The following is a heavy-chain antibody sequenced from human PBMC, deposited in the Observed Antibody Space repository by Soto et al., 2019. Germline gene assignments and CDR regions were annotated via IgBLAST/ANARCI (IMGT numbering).Heavy chain of an antibody. V-gene: IGHV4-34*01. Sequence: QVQLQPWRAGLLKPSEILSLTCAVSGGAFSGYYWSWIRQSTGKGLEWVGEINHIGRTNFNPSVKCRLTMLGDTSQKHFSLTLSSVTAAATAVYYCARGYAVHWHTPHYWGQVTLVTVSS. D-gene: IGHD1-1*01. J-gene: IGHJ4*02. CDR2: INHIGRT. CDR3: ARGYAVHWHTPHY. CDR1: GGAFSGYY.